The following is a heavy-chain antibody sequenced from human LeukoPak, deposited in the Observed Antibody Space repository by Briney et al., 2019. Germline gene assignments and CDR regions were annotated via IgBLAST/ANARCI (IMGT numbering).Heavy chain of an antibody. Sequence: PGGSLRLSCGASGFTFSSYSMSWVRQAPGKGLEWVSVIYSGGSTYYADSVKGRFTISRDNSKNTLYLQMNSLRAEDTAVYYCARVGLWFGETEDYWGQGTLVTVSS. J-gene: IGHJ4*02. CDR1: GFTFSSYS. CDR3: ARVGLWFGETEDY. D-gene: IGHD3-10*01. V-gene: IGHV3-53*01. CDR2: IYSGGST.